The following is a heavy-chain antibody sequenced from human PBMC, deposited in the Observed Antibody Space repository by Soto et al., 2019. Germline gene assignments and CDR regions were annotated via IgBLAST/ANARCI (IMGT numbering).Heavy chain of an antibody. Sequence: SETLSLTCTVSGGPLSSSGYYWGWIRQPPGKGLEYIGSIYYSGSTYYNPSLKSRVTISVDTSKNYFSLKLRSVTAADTAVYYCARQAHHDNWFDPWGQGTLVTVSS. CDR3: ARQAHHDNWFDP. CDR1: GGPLSSSGYY. V-gene: IGHV4-39*01. CDR2: IYYSGST. J-gene: IGHJ5*02.